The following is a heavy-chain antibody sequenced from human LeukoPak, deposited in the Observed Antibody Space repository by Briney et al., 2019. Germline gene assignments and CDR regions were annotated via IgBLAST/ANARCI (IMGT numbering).Heavy chain of an antibody. V-gene: IGHV3-64*01. CDR1: GFTFSSYA. J-gene: IGHJ5*02. D-gene: IGHD6-6*01. Sequence: GGSLRLSCAASGFTFSSYAMHWVRQAPGKGLEYVSAISSNGGSTYYANSVKGRFTISRDNSKNTLYLQMGSLRAEDMAVYYCARAGYSSLSRSNWFDPWGQGTLVTVSS. CDR3: ARAGYSSLSRSNWFDP. CDR2: ISSNGGST.